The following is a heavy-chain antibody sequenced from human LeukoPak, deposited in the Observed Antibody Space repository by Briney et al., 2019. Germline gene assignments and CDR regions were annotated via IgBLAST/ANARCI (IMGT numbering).Heavy chain of an antibody. CDR2: ISAYNGNT. D-gene: IGHD6-13*01. V-gene: IGHV1-18*01. CDR3: ARERRGGSWAFDY. CDR1: GYTFTSYG. Sequence: ASVKVSCKASGYTFTSYGISWVRQAPGQGLEWMGWISAYNGNTNYAQKFQGRVTITRDTSASTAYMELSSLRSEDTAVYYCARERRGGSWAFDYWGQGTLVTVSS. J-gene: IGHJ4*02.